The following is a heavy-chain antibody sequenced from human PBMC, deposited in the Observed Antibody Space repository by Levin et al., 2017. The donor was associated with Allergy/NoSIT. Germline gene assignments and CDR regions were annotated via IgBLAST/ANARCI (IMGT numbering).Heavy chain of an antibody. CDR1: GFTFGDYA. D-gene: IGHD3-22*01. Sequence: PGGSLRLSCTASGFTFGDYAMSWVRQAPGKGLEWVGFIRSKAYGGTTEYAASVKGRFTISRDDSKSIAYLQMNSLKTEDTAVYYCTGTYYDSSGYHDYWGQGTLVTVSS. CDR3: TGTYYDSSGYHDY. J-gene: IGHJ4*02. CDR2: IRSKAYGGTT. V-gene: IGHV3-49*04.